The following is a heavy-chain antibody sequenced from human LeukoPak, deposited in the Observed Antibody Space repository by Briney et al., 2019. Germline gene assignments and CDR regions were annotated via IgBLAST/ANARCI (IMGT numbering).Heavy chain of an antibody. CDR1: GGSIRSYY. D-gene: IGHD6-19*01. V-gene: IGHV4-59*01. J-gene: IGHJ4*02. CDR2: IYYSGST. Sequence: PSETLSLTCTVSGGSIRSYYWSWIRQPPGKGLEWIGYIYYSGSTNYNPSLKSRVTISVDTSKNQFSLKLSSVTAADTAVYYCARDNGGAVAGFDYWGQGTLVTVSS. CDR3: ARDNGGAVAGFDY.